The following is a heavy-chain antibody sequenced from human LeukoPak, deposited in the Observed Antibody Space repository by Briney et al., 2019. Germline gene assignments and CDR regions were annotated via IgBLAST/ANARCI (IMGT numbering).Heavy chain of an antibody. CDR3: ARDFDVVVTATTLEY. D-gene: IGHD2-21*02. V-gene: IGHV3-30-3*01. J-gene: IGHJ4*02. CDR1: GFTFSSFA. CDR2: ISYDGSNK. Sequence: GGSLRLSCAASGFTFSSFAMHWVRQAPGKGLEWVAVISYDGSNKSYADYVKGRFIISRDNSKNTLYLQMNSLRPEDTAMYYCARDFDVVVTATTLEYWGQGTLVTVSS.